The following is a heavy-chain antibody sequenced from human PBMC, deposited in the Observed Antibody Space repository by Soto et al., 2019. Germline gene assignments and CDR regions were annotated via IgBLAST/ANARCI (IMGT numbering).Heavy chain of an antibody. CDR2: ISGSGGST. J-gene: IGHJ6*02. CDR3: AKDLHRNIVLMVYAISSNYYYYGMDV. D-gene: IGHD2-8*01. V-gene: IGHV3-23*01. Sequence: GGFLRLSCAAYGFTFSSYAMSWVRQAPGKGLEWVSAISGSGGSTYYADSVKGRFTISRDNSKNTLYLQMNSLRAEDTAVYYCAKDLHRNIVLMVYAISSNYYYYGMDVWGQGTTVTVSS. CDR1: GFTFSSYA.